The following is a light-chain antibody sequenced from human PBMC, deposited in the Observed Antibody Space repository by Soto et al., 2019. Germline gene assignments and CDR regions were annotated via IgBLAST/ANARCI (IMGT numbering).Light chain of an antibody. J-gene: IGLJ2*01. Sequence: QSALTQPASVSGSPGQSITISCTGTSSDVCGYNYVSWYQQHPGKAPKLMIYDVSNRPSGVSNCFSGSKSGNTASVTISGLQAEDEDDYYCSSYTSSSTLVVFGGGTKVTVL. CDR1: SSDVCGYNY. CDR2: DVS. CDR3: SSYTSSSTLVV. V-gene: IGLV2-14*01.